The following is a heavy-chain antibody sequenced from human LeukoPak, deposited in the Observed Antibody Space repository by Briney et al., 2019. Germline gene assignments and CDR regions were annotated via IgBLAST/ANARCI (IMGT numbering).Heavy chain of an antibody. Sequence: PGGSLRLSCAASGFTFSSYAMSWVRQAPGKGREWVSAIRGSGGSTYYADSVKGRFTISRDNSKNTLYLQMNSVRAEDTAVYYCAKAKGIQLCLHSDIDYWGQGTLVTVSS. CDR2: IRGSGGST. CDR3: AKAKGIQLCLHSDIDY. J-gene: IGHJ4*01. V-gene: IGHV3-23*01. D-gene: IGHD5-18*01. CDR1: GFTFSSYA.